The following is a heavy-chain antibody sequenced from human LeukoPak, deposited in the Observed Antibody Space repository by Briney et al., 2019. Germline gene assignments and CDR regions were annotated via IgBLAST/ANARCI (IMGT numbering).Heavy chain of an antibody. Sequence: GASLRLSCAASGFTFSRYAMSWVRQAPGQGLEWVSAISGSGGSAYYADSVKGRFTISRDNSKNTLYLQMHSLRAEDTAVYYCAKERDSRGYFDYWGQGTLVTVSS. CDR1: GFTFSRYA. CDR2: ISGSGGSA. V-gene: IGHV3-23*01. CDR3: AKERDSRGYFDY. D-gene: IGHD3-22*01. J-gene: IGHJ4*02.